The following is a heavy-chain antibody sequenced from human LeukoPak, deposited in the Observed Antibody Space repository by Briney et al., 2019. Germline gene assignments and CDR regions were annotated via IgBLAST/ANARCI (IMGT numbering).Heavy chain of an antibody. CDR3: ARHHYYDSSGYYSGYFQH. CDR2: IHYSGST. CDR1: GGSISSYY. J-gene: IGHJ1*01. Sequence: PSETLSLTCTVSGGSISSYYWSWIRQPPGKGLEWIGYIHYSGSTDYNPSLKSRVTISVDTSKNQFPLKLSSVTAADTAVYYCARHHYYDSSGYYSGYFQHWGQGTLVTVSS. D-gene: IGHD3-22*01. V-gene: IGHV4-59*01.